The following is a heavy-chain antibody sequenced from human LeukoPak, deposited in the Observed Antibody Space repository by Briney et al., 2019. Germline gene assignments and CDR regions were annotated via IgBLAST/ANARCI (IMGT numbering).Heavy chain of an antibody. V-gene: IGHV3-11*04. J-gene: IGHJ4*02. D-gene: IGHD1-26*01. Sequence: GGSLRLSCAASGFIFSDYYMSWIRQAPGKGLEWLSFISSGGSTIYYADSVKGRFTISRDNAQNSLYLQMNSLRAEDTAVYYCARDKIVGATYFDYWGQGTLVTVSS. CDR3: ARDKIVGATYFDY. CDR1: GFIFSDYY. CDR2: ISSGGSTI.